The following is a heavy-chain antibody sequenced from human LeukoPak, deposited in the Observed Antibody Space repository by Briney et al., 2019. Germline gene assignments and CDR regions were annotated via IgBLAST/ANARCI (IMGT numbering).Heavy chain of an antibody. D-gene: IGHD5-18*01. J-gene: IGHJ4*02. CDR3: ARGYGRYFDY. Sequence: SETLSLTCTVSNGSISSFYWTWIRQPPGKGLEWIGYIYYTGTTDYNPSLKSRVTISVDTSKNRFSLKLSSVTAADTAVYYCARGYGRYFDYWGQGTLVTVSS. CDR1: NGSISSFY. V-gene: IGHV4-59*01. CDR2: IYYTGTT.